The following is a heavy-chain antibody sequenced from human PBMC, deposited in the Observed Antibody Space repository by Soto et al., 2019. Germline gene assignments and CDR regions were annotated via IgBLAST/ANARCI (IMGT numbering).Heavy chain of an antibody. V-gene: IGHV3-21*01. CDR2: ISSSSYI. Sequence: EVQLVESGGGLVKPGGSLRLSCAASGFTFSSYSMNWVRQAPGKGLEWVSSISSSSYIYYADSVKGRFTISRDNAKNSLYLQMNSLRAEDTAVYYCAREGAAYDCSSTSCYAHYYYYGMDVWGQGTTVTVSS. CDR1: GFTFSSYS. CDR3: AREGAAYDCSSTSCYAHYYYYGMDV. J-gene: IGHJ6*02. D-gene: IGHD2-2*01.